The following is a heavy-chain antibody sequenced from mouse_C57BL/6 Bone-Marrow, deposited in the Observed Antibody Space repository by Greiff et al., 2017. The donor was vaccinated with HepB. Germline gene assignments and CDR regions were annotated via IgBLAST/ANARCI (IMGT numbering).Heavy chain of an antibody. V-gene: IGHV1-59*01. CDR2: IDPSDSYT. CDR1: GYTFTSYW. D-gene: IGHD3-3*01. CDR3: ARKGRDSDAMDY. J-gene: IGHJ4*01. Sequence: VQLQQPGAELVRPGTSVKLSCKASGYTFTSYWMHWVKQRPGQGLEWIGVIDPSDSYTNYNQKFKGKATLTVDTSSSTAYMQLSSLTSEDSAVYYCARKGRDSDAMDYWGQGTSVTVSS.